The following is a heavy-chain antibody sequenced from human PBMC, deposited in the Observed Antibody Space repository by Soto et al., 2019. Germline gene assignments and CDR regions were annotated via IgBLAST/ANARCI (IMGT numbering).Heavy chain of an antibody. Sequence: GASVKVSCKASGYTFTNYFMHWVRQAPGQGLEWMGIINPSGGSTDYAQKFQGRVTMTRDTSTSTVYMELSSLRSEDTAVYYCAIHRRFGELSVWYYFDYWGQGTLVTVSS. J-gene: IGHJ4*02. CDR2: INPSGGST. D-gene: IGHD3-10*01. CDR3: AIHRRFGELSVWYYFDY. V-gene: IGHV1-46*01. CDR1: GYTFTNYF.